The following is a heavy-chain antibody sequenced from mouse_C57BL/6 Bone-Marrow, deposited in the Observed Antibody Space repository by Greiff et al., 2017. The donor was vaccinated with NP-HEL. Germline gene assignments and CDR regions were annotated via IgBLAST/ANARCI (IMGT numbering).Heavy chain of an antibody. J-gene: IGHJ3*01. D-gene: IGHD2-3*01. CDR3: ARWGHMTSY. CDR2: IYPSDSAT. Sequence: QVQLQQPGAELVRPGSSVKLSCKASGYTFTSYWMDWVKQRPGQGLEWIGNIYPSDSATHYNQKFKDKATLTVDKSSSTAYMQLSSLTSEDSAVYYCARWGHMTSYWGQGTLVTVSA. V-gene: IGHV1-61*01. CDR1: GYTFTSYW.